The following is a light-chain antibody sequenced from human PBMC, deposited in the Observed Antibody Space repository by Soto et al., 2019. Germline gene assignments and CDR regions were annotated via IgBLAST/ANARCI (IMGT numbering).Light chain of an antibody. J-gene: IGLJ1*01. V-gene: IGLV1-51*02. Sequence: QSVLTQPPSGSAVPGQKVTISCSGSRSKIGNNYVSWYQQLPGTAPKLLIYENNKRPSGIPDRFSGSKSGTSATLGITGLQTGDEADYYCGTWDSSLSAGYVFGTGTKVTVL. CDR2: ENN. CDR3: GTWDSSLSAGYV. CDR1: RSKIGNNY.